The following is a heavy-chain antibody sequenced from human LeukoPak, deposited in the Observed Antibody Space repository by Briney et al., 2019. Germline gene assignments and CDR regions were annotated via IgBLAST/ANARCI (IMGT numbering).Heavy chain of an antibody. V-gene: IGHV3-23*01. CDR1: GFTFSSYE. D-gene: IGHD5-18*01. Sequence: GGSLRLSCAASGFTFSSYEMNWVRQAPGKGLEWVSSIFPSGGEIHYADSVRGRFTISRDNSKSILSLQMNSLRAEDTAIYYCATYRQVLLPFESWGQGTLVTVSS. CDR3: ATYRQVLLPFES. J-gene: IGHJ4*02. CDR2: IFPSGGEI.